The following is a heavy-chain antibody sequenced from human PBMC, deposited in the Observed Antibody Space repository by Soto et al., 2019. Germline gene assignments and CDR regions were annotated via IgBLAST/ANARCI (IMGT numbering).Heavy chain of an antibody. D-gene: IGHD3-10*01. CDR2: IKQDESKK. J-gene: IGHJ3*01. CDR3: TRGVSTGSSSVYRGAFDL. Sequence: EVQLEESGGGLVQPGGSLRLSCGASGFTLGTYWMTWVRQAPGKGLEWVANIKQDESKKSYLDSVRGRFTISRDNARNSLYLQMNSLRVEATGLYYCTRGVSTGSSSVYRGAFDLWGEWTMVTVSS. CDR1: GFTLGTYW. V-gene: IGHV3-7*05.